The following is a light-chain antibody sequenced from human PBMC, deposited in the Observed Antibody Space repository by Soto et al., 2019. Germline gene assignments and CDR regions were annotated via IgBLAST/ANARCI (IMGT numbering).Light chain of an antibody. J-gene: IGKJ3*01. V-gene: IGKV4-1*01. CDR1: QSVLYSSNNNNY. Sequence: DIVMTQSPDSLAVSLGERATINCKSSQSVLYSSNNNNYLAWYQQKPGQPPKLLISSASTRESGVPDRFSGSGSVTDFTLTISSLQAEDVAVYYCQQYYSTPFTFGPGTKVDIK. CDR2: SAS. CDR3: QQYYSTPFT.